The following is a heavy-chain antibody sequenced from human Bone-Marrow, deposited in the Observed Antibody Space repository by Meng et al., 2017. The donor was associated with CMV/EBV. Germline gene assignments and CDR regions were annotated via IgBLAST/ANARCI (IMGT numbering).Heavy chain of an antibody. CDR2: IPYDGSNK. D-gene: IGHD3-3*01. V-gene: IGHV3-30-3*01. Sequence: GESLKISCAASGFTFSSYAMHWVRQAPGKGLEWVAVIPYDGSNKYYADSAKGRFIISRDNSQDTLYLQMNSLRAEDTAVYYCARDYAFWSRYQRTMVYYYGMDVWGQGTTVTVSS. CDR3: ARDYAFWSRYQRTMVYYYGMDV. J-gene: IGHJ6*02. CDR1: GFTFSSYA.